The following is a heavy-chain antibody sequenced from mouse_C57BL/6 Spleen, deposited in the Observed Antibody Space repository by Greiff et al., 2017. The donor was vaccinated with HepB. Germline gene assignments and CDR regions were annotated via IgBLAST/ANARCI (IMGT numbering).Heavy chain of an antibody. CDR2: ISSGSSTI. CDR1: GFTFSDYG. Sequence: EVKRVESGGGLVKPGGSLKLSCAASGFTFSDYGMHWVRQAPEKGLEWVAYISSGSSTIYYADTVKGRFTISRDNAKNTLFLQMTSLRSEDTAMYYCARTYYDYDPFAYWGQGTLVTVSA. J-gene: IGHJ3*01. D-gene: IGHD2-4*01. V-gene: IGHV5-17*01. CDR3: ARTYYDYDPFAY.